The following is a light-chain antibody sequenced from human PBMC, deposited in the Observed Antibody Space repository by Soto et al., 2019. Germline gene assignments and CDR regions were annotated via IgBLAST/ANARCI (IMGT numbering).Light chain of an antibody. CDR2: GAS. Sequence: EMVITQPPATLSVSPGERATLSCRASQSVSSNLAWYQQKPGQAPRLLIYGASTRATGIPARFSGSGSGTEFTLTISSLQSEDFAVYYCQQYNNWPRTFGQGTKVDIK. CDR3: QQYNNWPRT. CDR1: QSVSSN. V-gene: IGKV3-15*01. J-gene: IGKJ1*01.